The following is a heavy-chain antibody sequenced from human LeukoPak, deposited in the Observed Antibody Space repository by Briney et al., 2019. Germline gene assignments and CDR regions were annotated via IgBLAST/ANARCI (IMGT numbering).Heavy chain of an antibody. V-gene: IGHV1-8*01. J-gene: IGHJ3*02. CDR3: VRGDLPTTVLNDPFNI. Sequence: ASVKVSFKASGYTFRTYDINWVRQAPGQGLEWLGWMNPNSGNTGYAPKFQGRVAMTRVTSINTAYMELFSLRSEDTAVYFCVRGDLPTTVLNDPFNIWGQGTMVTVSS. CDR2: MNPNSGNT. CDR1: GYTFRTYD. D-gene: IGHD4-11*01.